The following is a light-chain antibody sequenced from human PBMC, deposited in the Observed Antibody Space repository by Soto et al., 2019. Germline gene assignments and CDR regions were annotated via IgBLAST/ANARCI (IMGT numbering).Light chain of an antibody. V-gene: IGKV3-20*01. Sequence: EIVLTQSPGTLSLSPRERATLSCRANQSVSSSYLAWYQQKPGQAPRLLIYGASSRATGIPDRFSGSGSGTDFTLTISRLEPEDFAVYYCQQYGSSPPYTFGQGTKLEIK. CDR3: QQYGSSPPYT. CDR2: GAS. CDR1: QSVSSSY. J-gene: IGKJ2*01.